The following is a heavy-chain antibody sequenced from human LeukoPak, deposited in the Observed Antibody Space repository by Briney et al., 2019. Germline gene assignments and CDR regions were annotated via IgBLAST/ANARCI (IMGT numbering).Heavy chain of an antibody. V-gene: IGHV1-46*01. D-gene: IGHD3-10*01. CDR2: INPSGGST. J-gene: IGHJ6*03. Sequence: ASVKVSCKASGYTFTGYYMHWVRQAPGQGLEWMGIINPSGGSTSYAQKFQGRVTMTRDMSTSTVYMELSSLRSEDTAVYYCARGLLRHYGSGTYGPYYYMDVWGKGTTVTVSS. CDR3: ARGLLRHYGSGTYGPYYYMDV. CDR1: GYTFTGYY.